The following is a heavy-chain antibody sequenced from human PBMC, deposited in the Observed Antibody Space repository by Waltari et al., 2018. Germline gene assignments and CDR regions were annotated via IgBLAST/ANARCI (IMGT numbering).Heavy chain of an antibody. V-gene: IGHV3-23*01. CDR1: GFTFSSYA. CDR2: FRGAMNSL. Sequence: EVQLLESGGGLVQPGGSLRLSCATSGFTFSSYAMSWVRQDPGTGVGLVNAFRGAMNSLNAADSGNGRFTICEYNSNNKLYLQMNGLRIEDTAIYYCAKDLGDWNYNFDYLGQGTPVTVSS. D-gene: IGHD1-7*01. CDR3: AKDLGDWNYNFDY. J-gene: IGHJ4*02.